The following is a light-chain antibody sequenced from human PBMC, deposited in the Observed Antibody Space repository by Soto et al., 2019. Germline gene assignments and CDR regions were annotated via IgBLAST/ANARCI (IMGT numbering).Light chain of an antibody. CDR2: GNS. CDR1: TSNIGAGYD. CDR3: QSYDTSLSGSV. J-gene: IGLJ2*01. V-gene: IGLV1-40*01. Sequence: QSVLTQPPSASGTPGQGVTISCSGSTSNIGAGYDVIWYQQLPGRPPRLLIFGNSSRPSGVPDRFSASKAGTSASLAITGLQADDEADYYCQSYDTSLSGSVFAGGTKLTVL.